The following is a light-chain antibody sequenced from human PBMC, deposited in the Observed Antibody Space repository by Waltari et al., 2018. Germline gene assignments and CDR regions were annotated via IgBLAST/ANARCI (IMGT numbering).Light chain of an antibody. Sequence: QSALTQPASVSGSPGPSITISCPVTSSAIGSYDLVSWYQQHPGKAPNLIIYEVIKRPSGVSDRFSGSKSGNTASLTISGLQAEDEADYFCCSYANRLFGGGTKLTVL. CDR3: CSYANRL. J-gene: IGLJ3*02. V-gene: IGLV2-23*02. CDR2: EVI. CDR1: SSAIGSYDL.